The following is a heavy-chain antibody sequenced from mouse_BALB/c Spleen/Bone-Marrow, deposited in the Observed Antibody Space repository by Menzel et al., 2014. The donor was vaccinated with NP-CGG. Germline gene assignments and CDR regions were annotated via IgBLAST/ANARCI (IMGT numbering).Heavy chain of an antibody. Sequence: QVQLQQSGAELAKPGASLKMSCKASGYTFTSYWMHWVKQRPGQGLEWIGYINPSTDYTEYNQKFKDKATLTADKSSSTAFMQLSSLTSENSTVYYCARRAYGGSYGFAYWGQGTLVTVSA. CDR1: GYTFTSYW. D-gene: IGHD1-1*01. J-gene: IGHJ3*01. CDR2: INPSTDYT. V-gene: IGHV1-7*01. CDR3: ARRAYGGSYGFAY.